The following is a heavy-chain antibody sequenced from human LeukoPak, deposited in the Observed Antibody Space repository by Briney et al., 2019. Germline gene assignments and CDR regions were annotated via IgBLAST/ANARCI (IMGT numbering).Heavy chain of an antibody. CDR1: GGSISSGYY. D-gene: IGHD1-26*01. J-gene: IGHJ4*02. CDR2: IYHSGST. CDR3: ARGVAGGGATYFDY. Sequence: PSETLSLTCTVSGGSISSGYYWGWIRQPPGKGLEWIGSIYHSGSTYYNPSLKSRVTISVDTSKNQFSLKLSSVTAADTAVYYCARGVAGGGATYFDYWGQGTLVTVSS. V-gene: IGHV4-38-2*02.